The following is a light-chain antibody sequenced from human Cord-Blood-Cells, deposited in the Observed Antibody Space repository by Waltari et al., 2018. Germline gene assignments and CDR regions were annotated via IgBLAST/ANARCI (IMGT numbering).Light chain of an antibody. CDR2: WAS. J-gene: IGKJ1*01. CDR1: QSVLYSSNNKNY. Sequence: DFVLNQYPDSLVVSLGERATINCKSSQSVLYSSNNKNYLAWYQQKPGQPPKLLIYWASTRESGVPDRFSSSGSGTDFTLTISSLQAEDVAVYYCQQYYITPWTFGQGTKVEIK. CDR3: QQYYITPWT. V-gene: IGKV4-1*01.